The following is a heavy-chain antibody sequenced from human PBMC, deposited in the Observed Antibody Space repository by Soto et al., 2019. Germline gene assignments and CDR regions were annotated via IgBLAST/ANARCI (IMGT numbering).Heavy chain of an antibody. J-gene: IGHJ4*02. Sequence: TLSLTCTVSGGSVTSDEDYWTWIRQSPGKGLEWIGYISNSGSTGYNPSLKTRLSMSVDRSKNQFTLRLTSVTAADTAVYFCATESGSTYGYFDHWGQGTQVTVSS. D-gene: IGHD5-18*01. CDR3: ATESGSTYGYFDH. CDR2: ISNSGST. V-gene: IGHV4-30-4*01. CDR1: GGSVTSDEDY.